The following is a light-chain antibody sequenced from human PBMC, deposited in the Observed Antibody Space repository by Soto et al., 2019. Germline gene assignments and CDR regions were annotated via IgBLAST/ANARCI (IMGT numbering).Light chain of an antibody. V-gene: IGKV1-39*01. Sequence: SPIAESPSSRSTYVRDSVTINCQASQDISNYLNWYQQKPGKAPKLLIYAASSLQSGVPSRFSGSGSGTDFTLTIIIFQPEDFARYCSQHCYCLRRPFGQGTKVAIK. CDR3: QHCYCLRRP. CDR2: AAS. CDR1: QDISNY. J-gene: IGKJ1*01.